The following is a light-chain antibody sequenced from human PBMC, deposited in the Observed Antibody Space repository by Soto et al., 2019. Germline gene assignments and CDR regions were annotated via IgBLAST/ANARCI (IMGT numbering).Light chain of an antibody. CDR1: QTIGTW. J-gene: IGKJ5*01. CDR3: KQSETYPLT. V-gene: IGKV1-5*01. CDR2: DAS. Sequence: DIHMTKSASTLSASVGDRVAITPLASQTIGTWLAWYQHKPGQAPNLLIYDASTLMSGVPSRFSGSGSGTEFTLTISSLQPGDFATYYCKQSETYPLTFGQGTRLEIK.